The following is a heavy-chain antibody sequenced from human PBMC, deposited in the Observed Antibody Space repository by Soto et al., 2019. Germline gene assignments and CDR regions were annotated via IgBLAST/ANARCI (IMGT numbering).Heavy chain of an antibody. J-gene: IGHJ1*01. D-gene: IGHD6-19*01. Sequence: GGSLRLSCAASGFTFSTFSMIWVRQAPGKGLEWVSYIDSGSRTIFYADSVKGRFTISRDNAKNSIYLQMKSLRDEDTSVYYCAQSSSWYGFQHWGQGTLVTVSS. V-gene: IGHV3-48*02. CDR2: IDSGSRTI. CDR1: GFTFSTFS. CDR3: AQSSSWYGFQH.